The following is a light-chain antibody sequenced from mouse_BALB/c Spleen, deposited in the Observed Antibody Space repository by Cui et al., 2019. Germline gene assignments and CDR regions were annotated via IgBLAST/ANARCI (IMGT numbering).Light chain of an antibody. Sequence: DILLTQSPAILSVSPGERVSFSCRASQSIGTSIHWYQQRTNGSPRLLKKYASESISGIPSRFSGSGSGTDFTLSINSVESEDIADYYCQQSNSWPLTFGAGTKLELK. CDR2: YAS. J-gene: IGKJ5*01. CDR3: QQSNSWPLT. V-gene: IGKV5-48*01. CDR1: QSIGTS.